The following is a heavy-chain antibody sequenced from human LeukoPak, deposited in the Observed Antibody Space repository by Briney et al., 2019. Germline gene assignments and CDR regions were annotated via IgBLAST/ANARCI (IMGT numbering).Heavy chain of an antibody. CDR2: TRNKANSYTT. CDR3: ARGNGGTPYYYYYMDV. J-gene: IGHJ6*03. Sequence: GGSLRLSCAASGFTFSDHYMDWVRQAPGKGLEWVGRTRNKANSYTTEYAPSVKGRFTISRDDSKNSLYLQMNSLKTEDTAVYYCARGNGGTPYYYYYMDVWGKGTTVTISS. D-gene: IGHD2-8*01. V-gene: IGHV3-72*01. CDR1: GFTFSDHY.